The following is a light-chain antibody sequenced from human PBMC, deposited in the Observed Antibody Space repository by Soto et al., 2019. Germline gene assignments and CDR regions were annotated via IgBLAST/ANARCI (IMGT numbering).Light chain of an antibody. CDR3: QQSYSTPRT. CDR2: AVS. CDR1: QPITYF. V-gene: IGKV1-39*01. Sequence: DIKMDQSPSSLSASVGDRVTITCRASQPITYFLNWYQQKPGEAPKLLIYAVSTLQGGVPSRFSGSGSGTEFTLTIGSLQPEDSATYYCQQSYSTPRTFGEGTKVEIK. J-gene: IGKJ1*01.